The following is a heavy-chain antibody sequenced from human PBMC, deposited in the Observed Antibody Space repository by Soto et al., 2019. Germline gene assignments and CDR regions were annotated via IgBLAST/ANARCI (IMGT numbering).Heavy chain of an antibody. D-gene: IGHD6-19*01. J-gene: IGHJ6*02. V-gene: IGHV3-74*01. CDR2: INSDGSST. Sequence: GGSLRLSCAASGFTFSSYWMHWVRQAPGKGLVWVSRINSDGSSTSYADSVKGRFTISRDNAKNTLYLQMNSLRAEDTAVYYCARDSRIAVAGTAPYYYYYGMDVWGQGTTVTVSS. CDR1: GFTFSSYW. CDR3: ARDSRIAVAGTAPYYYYYGMDV.